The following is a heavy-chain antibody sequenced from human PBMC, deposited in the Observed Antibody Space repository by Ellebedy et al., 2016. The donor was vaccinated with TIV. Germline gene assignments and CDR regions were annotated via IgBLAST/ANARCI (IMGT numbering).Heavy chain of an antibody. CDR2: IKQDGSEK. CDR1: GFTFSRYW. CDR3: AGGISVGGTSLGF. V-gene: IGHV3-7*03. Sequence: GESLKISCAASGFTFSRYWMSWVRQAPGKGLEWVANIKQDGSEKYYVDSVKGRFTISRDNAKNTLYLQMNSLRAEDTAVYYCAGGISVGGTSLGFWGQGTLVTVSS. J-gene: IGHJ4*02. D-gene: IGHD6-19*01.